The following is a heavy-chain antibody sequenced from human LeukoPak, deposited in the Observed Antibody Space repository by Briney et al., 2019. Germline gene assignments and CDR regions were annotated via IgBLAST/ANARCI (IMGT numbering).Heavy chain of an antibody. CDR1: RYTFTSYY. CDR2: INPSGGST. V-gene: IGHV1-46*01. Sequence: GASVNVSCKASRYTFTSYYMHWVRQAPGQGLEWMGIINPSGGSTSYAQRFQGRVTMTRDTSTSTVYMELSSLRSEDTAVYYCARINSSSWYYFDYWGQGTLVTVSS. CDR3: ARINSSSWYYFDY. D-gene: IGHD6-13*01. J-gene: IGHJ4*02.